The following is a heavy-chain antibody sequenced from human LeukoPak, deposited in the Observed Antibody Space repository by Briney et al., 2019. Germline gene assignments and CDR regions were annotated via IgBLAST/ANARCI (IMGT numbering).Heavy chain of an antibody. V-gene: IGHV3-30*18. CDR2: ISFDGNDK. Sequence: GGSLRLSCAASGFTFSSYGMHWVRQAPGKGLEWVAVISFDGNDKYYADSVKGRFTISRDTSKNTLYLQMNSLRAEDTAVYYCAKEVKLRGAPYGTVDYWGQGTLVTVSS. CDR1: GFTFSSYG. J-gene: IGHJ4*02. D-gene: IGHD3-10*01. CDR3: AKEVKLRGAPYGTVDY.